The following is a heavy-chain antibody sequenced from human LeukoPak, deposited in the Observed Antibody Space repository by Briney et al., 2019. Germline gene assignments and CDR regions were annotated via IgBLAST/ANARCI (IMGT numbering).Heavy chain of an antibody. J-gene: IGHJ4*02. D-gene: IGHD3-3*01. V-gene: IGHV3-73*01. CDR2: IRSKANSYAT. CDR3: ARDQGGLGVVIGEVDY. CDR1: GFTFSGSA. Sequence: GGSLRLSCAASGFTFSGSAMHWVRQASGKGLEWVGRIRSKANSYATAYAASVKGRFTISRDNAKNSLYLQMNSLRAEDTAVYYCARDQGGLGVVIGEVDYWGQGTLVTVSS.